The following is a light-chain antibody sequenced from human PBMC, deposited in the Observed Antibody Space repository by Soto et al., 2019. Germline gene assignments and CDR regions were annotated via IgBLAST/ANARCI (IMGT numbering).Light chain of an antibody. Sequence: QSVLTQPRSVSESPGQSVTISCTGTSSDVGGYKYVSWYQHHPGKAPKLVIYDVSERPSGVPDRFSGSKSGNTASLTISGLQAEDEADYYCCSYAGSYSVVFGGGTKLTVL. J-gene: IGLJ2*01. V-gene: IGLV2-11*01. CDR1: SSDVGGYKY. CDR3: CSYAGSYSVV. CDR2: DVS.